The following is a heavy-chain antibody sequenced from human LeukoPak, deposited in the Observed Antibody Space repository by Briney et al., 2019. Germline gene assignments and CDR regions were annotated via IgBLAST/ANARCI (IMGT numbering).Heavy chain of an antibody. CDR2: IYYTGST. V-gene: IGHV4-59*08. D-gene: IGHD5-18*01. Sequence: SETLSLTCTVSGGSMTSYYWSWIRQPPGKGLEWIGNIYYTGSTNYNPSLKSRVTISVDTSKNQFSLKLSSVTAADTAVYYCARVDTSNDAFDIWGQGTMVTVSS. J-gene: IGHJ3*02. CDR3: ARVDTSNDAFDI. CDR1: GGSMTSYY.